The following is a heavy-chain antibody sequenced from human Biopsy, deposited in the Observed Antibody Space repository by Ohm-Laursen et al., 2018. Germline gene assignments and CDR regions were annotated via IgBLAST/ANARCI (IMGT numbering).Heavy chain of an antibody. CDR1: GGTFSNYG. J-gene: IGHJ1*01. CDR2: NIPILGTG. CDR3: AIKLTGYFHH. Sequence: LVKVSCKAPGGTFSNYGVNWVRQAPGQGLEWLGGNIPILGTGNYAQKFQDRVTVAADTSTSTATMELRSLRSDDTAVYYCAIKLTGYFHHWGQGTLVIVSS. D-gene: IGHD3-9*01. V-gene: IGHV1-69*06.